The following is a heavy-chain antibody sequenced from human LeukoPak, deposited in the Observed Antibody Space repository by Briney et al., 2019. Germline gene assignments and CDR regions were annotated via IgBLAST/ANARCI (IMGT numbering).Heavy chain of an antibody. D-gene: IGHD2-15*01. CDR1: GYTFTSYG. Sequence: ASVKVSCKASGYTFTSYGINWVRQAPGQGLEWMGWISPYNGNTNYAQNLQGRVTMTTDTSTRKAYMEVRGLRSDDTAVYYCATDPLSGSCHFDYWGQGTLVTVSS. V-gene: IGHV1-18*01. J-gene: IGHJ4*02. CDR3: ATDPLSGSCHFDY. CDR2: ISPYNGNT.